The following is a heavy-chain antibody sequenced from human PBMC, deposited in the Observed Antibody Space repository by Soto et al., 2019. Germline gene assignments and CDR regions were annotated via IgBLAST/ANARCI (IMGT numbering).Heavy chain of an antibody. CDR1: GFTFSSYA. J-gene: IGHJ5*02. CDR3: EKAHAGVIVPNWFDP. CDR2: ISGSGGST. V-gene: IGHV3-23*01. Sequence: PGGSLRLSCAASGFTFSSYAMSWVRQAPGKGLEWVSAISGSGGSTYYADSVKGRFTISRDNSKNTLYLQMNSLRAEDTAVYYCEKAHAGVIVPNWFDPWGQGTPAPVYS. D-gene: IGHD3-16*02.